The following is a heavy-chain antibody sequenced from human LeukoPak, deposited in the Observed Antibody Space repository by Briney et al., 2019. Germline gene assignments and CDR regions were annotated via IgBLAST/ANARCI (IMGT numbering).Heavy chain of an antibody. CDR3: ARGCCRGGICYPQPTTWTFYFDS. D-gene: IGHD2-15*01. J-gene: IGHJ4*02. CDR2: ILHDGTNK. CDR1: GFTFSDYA. V-gene: IGHV3-33*08. Sequence: PGGALRLSCAASGFTFSDYAVLWVRQGPGEGLEWVAVILHDGTNKFFAYSLKGRLTISRDNSKKTLYLEMNSQRAEDTAVYYRARGCCRGGICYPQPTTWTFYFDSWGQGTQVTVSS.